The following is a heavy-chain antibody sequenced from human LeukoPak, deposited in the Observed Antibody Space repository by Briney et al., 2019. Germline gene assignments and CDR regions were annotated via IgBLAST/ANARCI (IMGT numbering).Heavy chain of an antibody. Sequence: SVKVSCKASGGTFSSYAISWVRQAPGQGLEWMGGIIPIFGTANYAQKFQGRVTITADESTSTAYMELSSLRSEDTAVYYCAGYYYDSSGYYSHAFDIWGQGTMVTVSS. J-gene: IGHJ3*02. CDR2: IIPIFGTA. CDR1: GGTFSSYA. D-gene: IGHD3-22*01. V-gene: IGHV1-69*13. CDR3: AGYYYDSSGYYSHAFDI.